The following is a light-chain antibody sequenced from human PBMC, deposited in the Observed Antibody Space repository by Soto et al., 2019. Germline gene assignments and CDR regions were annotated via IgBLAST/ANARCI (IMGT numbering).Light chain of an antibody. CDR3: QLYGISPH. CDR2: ASS. CDR1: QSSGSNF. V-gene: IGKV3-20*01. Sequence: DIVLTQSPCTLSLSPGERATLSCKTSQSSGSNFLAWYQHKPGQAPRLLIYASSNRATGIPDRFTGSASGTDFTLTINRQEPEDFAVYYCQLYGISPHFGQGTRLEIK. J-gene: IGKJ5*01.